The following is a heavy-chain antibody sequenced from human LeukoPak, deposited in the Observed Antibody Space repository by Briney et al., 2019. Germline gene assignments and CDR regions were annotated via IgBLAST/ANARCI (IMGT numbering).Heavy chain of an antibody. CDR2: INSGGSST. J-gene: IGHJ4*02. Sequence: GGSLRLSCAASGFIFSSSWMYWGRDAPGEGLVWVSRINSGGSSTSYADSVKGRFTISRDNAKSTLYLQMNSLRAEDTAVYYCARALSFVDYWGQGTLVTVSS. D-gene: IGHD3-10*01. CDR3: ARALSFVDY. CDR1: GFIFSSSW. V-gene: IGHV3-74*01.